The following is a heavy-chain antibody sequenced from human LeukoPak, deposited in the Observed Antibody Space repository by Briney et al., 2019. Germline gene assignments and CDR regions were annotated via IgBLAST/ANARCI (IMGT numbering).Heavy chain of an antibody. Sequence: GGSLRLSCAASGFTFSSYAMSWVRQAPGKGLEWVSAISGSGGSTYYADSVKGRFTISRDNAKNSLYLQMNSLRAEDTAVYYCARAYNGYDLNYYYGMDVWGQGTTVTVSS. D-gene: IGHD1-20*01. J-gene: IGHJ6*02. CDR2: ISGSGGST. CDR3: ARAYNGYDLNYYYGMDV. CDR1: GFTFSSYA. V-gene: IGHV3-23*01.